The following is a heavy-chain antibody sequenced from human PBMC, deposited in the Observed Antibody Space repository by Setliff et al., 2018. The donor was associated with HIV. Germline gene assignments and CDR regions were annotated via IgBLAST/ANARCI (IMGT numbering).Heavy chain of an antibody. CDR3: ARHICGTTACYAVDV. D-gene: IGHD2-2*01. J-gene: IGHJ3*01. V-gene: IGHV4-59*11. Sequence: SETLSXTCTVSGDSITGRWLSWIRQPPGKGLEWTGNIYHNGFANYNPSLKSRLTIXVDTSKNQVSLTLSSVTPADTAVYYCARHICGTTACYAVDVWGPGTMVTVSS. CDR2: IYHNGFA. CDR1: GDSITGRW.